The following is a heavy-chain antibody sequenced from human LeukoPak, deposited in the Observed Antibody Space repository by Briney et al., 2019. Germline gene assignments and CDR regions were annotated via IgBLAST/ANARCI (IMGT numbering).Heavy chain of an antibody. CDR1: GYTFTSYG. CDR3: ARDREVAAAGTEFDY. D-gene: IGHD6-13*01. V-gene: IGHV1-18*01. J-gene: IGHJ4*02. CDR2: ISAYNGNT. Sequence: GASVKVSCKASGYTFTSYGISWVRQAPGQGLEWMGWISAYNGNTNYAQKLQGRVTMTTDTSTSTAYMELRSLRSDGTAVYYCARDREVAAAGTEFDYWGQGTLVTVSS.